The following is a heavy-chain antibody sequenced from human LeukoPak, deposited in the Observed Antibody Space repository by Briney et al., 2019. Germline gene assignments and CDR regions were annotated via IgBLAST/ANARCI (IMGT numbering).Heavy chain of an antibody. CDR1: GFTFSSYA. J-gene: IGHJ3*02. V-gene: IGHV3-30-3*01. D-gene: IGHD1-26*01. Sequence: PGRSLRLSCAASGFTFSSYAMHWVRQAPGMGLEWVAVISYDGSNKYYADSVKGRFTISRDNSKNTLYLQMNSLRAEDTAVYYCARENSGSYYDAFDIWGQGTMVTVSS. CDR2: ISYDGSNK. CDR3: ARENSGSYYDAFDI.